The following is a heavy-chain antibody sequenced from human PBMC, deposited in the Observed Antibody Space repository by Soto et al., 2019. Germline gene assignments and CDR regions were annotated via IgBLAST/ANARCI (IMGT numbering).Heavy chain of an antibody. CDR1: GGSISSSSYY. J-gene: IGHJ4*02. CDR2: IYYSGST. CDR3: VSYDSSGYPFDY. D-gene: IGHD3-22*01. V-gene: IGHV4-39*01. Sequence: PSETLSLTCTVSGGSISSSSYYWGWIRQPPGKGLEWIGSIYYSGSTYYNPSLKSRVTISVDTSKNQFSLKLSSVTAADTAVYYCVSYDSSGYPFDYWGQGTLVTVSS.